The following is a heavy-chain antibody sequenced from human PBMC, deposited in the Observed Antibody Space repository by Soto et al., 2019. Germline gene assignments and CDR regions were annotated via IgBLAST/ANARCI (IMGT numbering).Heavy chain of an antibody. Sequence: GGSLRLSCAASGFTFSDYYMSWIRQAPGKGLEWVSYISSSGSTIYYADSVKGRFTISRDNAKNSLYLQMNSLRAEDTAVYYCARDPTILPPPRGFDPWGQGTLVTVSS. CDR3: ARDPTILPPPRGFDP. CDR1: GFTFSDYY. V-gene: IGHV3-11*01. D-gene: IGHD3-3*01. J-gene: IGHJ5*02. CDR2: ISSSGSTI.